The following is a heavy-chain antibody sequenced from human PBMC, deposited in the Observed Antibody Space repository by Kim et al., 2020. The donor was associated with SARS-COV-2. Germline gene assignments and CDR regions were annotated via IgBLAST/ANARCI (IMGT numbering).Heavy chain of an antibody. V-gene: IGHV3-23*01. J-gene: IGHJ4*02. CDR3: MKGGWGWIWDH. CDR2: IDGSDGTT. Sequence: GGSLRLSCTTSGFTFTGYAMSWVRQAPGKGLEWVSSIDGSDGTTYYVDSVKGRFTISRDNSKNTLYLQMNRLRADDTAVYYCMKGGWGWIWDHWGQGTRVTVSS. CDR1: GFTFTGYA. D-gene: IGHD2-2*03.